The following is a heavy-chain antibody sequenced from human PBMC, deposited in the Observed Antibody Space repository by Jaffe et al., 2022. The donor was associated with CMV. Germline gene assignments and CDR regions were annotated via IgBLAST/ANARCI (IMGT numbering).Heavy chain of an antibody. J-gene: IGHJ5*02. Sequence: QVQLQQWGAGLLKPSETLSLTCAVYGGSFSGYYWSWIRQPPGKGLEWIGEINHSGSTNYNPSLKSRVTISVDTSKNQFSLKLSSVTAADTAVYYCARGRIVATSGGLSRLGWRFDPWGQGTLVTVSS. CDR2: INHSGST. CDR3: ARGRIVATSGGLSRLGWRFDP. V-gene: IGHV4-34*01. D-gene: IGHD5-12*01. CDR1: GGSFSGYY.